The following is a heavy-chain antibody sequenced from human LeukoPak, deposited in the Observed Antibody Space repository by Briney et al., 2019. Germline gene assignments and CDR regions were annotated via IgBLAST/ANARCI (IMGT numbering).Heavy chain of an antibody. J-gene: IGHJ1*01. D-gene: IGHD6-13*01. CDR1: GFTFRSYW. CDR2: IKQDGSDK. Sequence: GGSLRLSCAASGFTFRSYWMTWVRQAPGKGLEWVANIKQDGSDKYYVDSVKGRFNISRDNAKNSLYLQMNSLRAEDTAVYYCARGEQLGHLEYFQHWGQGTLVTVSS. V-gene: IGHV3-7*02. CDR3: ARGEQLGHLEYFQH.